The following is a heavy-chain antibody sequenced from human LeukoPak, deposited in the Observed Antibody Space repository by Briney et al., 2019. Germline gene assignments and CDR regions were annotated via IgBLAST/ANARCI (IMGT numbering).Heavy chain of an antibody. CDR3: ARRTLYSSSWYVIDY. J-gene: IGHJ4*02. Sequence: ASVKVSCKASGYTFTGYYMHWVRQAPGQGLEWMGWINPNSGGTNYAQKFQGRVTMTRDTSISTAYMELSRLRSDDTAVYCCARRTLYSSSWYVIDYWGQGTLVTVSS. D-gene: IGHD6-13*01. V-gene: IGHV1-2*02. CDR2: INPNSGGT. CDR1: GYTFTGYY.